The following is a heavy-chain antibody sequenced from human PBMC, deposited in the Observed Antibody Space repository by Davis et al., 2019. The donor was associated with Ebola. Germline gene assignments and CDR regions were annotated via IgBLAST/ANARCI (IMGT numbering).Heavy chain of an antibody. J-gene: IGHJ4*02. CDR1: GFIFRSYV. D-gene: IGHD3-10*01. V-gene: IGHV1-24*01. CDR3: SSEYGDY. Sequence: GGSLRLSCAASGFIFRSYVMSWVRQAPGKGLEWMGGSDPEDGEKIYAQKFQDRVIMTEDTSTDTAFMELSSLRSEDTAVYYCSSEYGDYWGQGTLVTVSS. CDR2: SDPEDGEK.